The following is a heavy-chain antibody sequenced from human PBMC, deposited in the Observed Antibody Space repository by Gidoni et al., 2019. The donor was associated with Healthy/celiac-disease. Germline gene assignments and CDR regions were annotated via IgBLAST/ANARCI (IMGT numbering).Heavy chain of an antibody. CDR2: IWYDGSNK. V-gene: IGHV3-33*01. Sequence: VQLVESGGGVVQPGRSLRLSCAASGFTFSSYGMHCVRQAPGKGLEWVAVIWYDGSNKYYADSVKGRFTISRDNSKNKLYLQMNSLRAEDTAVYYCAIPAVRGPGMGSAYDYWGQGTRVTVSS. CDR1: GFTFSSYG. D-gene: IGHD3-10*01. J-gene: IGHJ4*02. CDR3: AIPAVRGPGMGSAYDY.